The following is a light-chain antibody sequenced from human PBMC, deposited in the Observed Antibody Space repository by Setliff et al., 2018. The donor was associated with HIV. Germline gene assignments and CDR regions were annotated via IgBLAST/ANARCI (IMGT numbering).Light chain of an antibody. CDR3: CSNAARPTFYV. CDR2: DVS. V-gene: IGLV2-11*01. J-gene: IGLJ1*01. Sequence: QSALTQPRSVSGSPGQSVTIFCSGSSTTFGTYNYVSWYQQQPGKAPRLIIYDVSERLPGVPDRFSGSKSGNTASLTISGLQAEDEADYYCCSNAARPTFYVFGSGTKVTVL. CDR1: STTFGTYNY.